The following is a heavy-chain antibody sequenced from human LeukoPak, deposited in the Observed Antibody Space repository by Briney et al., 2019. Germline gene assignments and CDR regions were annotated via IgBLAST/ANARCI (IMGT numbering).Heavy chain of an antibody. Sequence: SVKVSCRASGGTFSSYAISWVRQAPGQGLEWMGGIIPIFGTANYAQKFQGRVTITADESTSTAYMELSSLRSEDTAVYYCARWVVVVPAARYNWFDPWGQGTLVTVSS. D-gene: IGHD2-2*01. CDR3: ARWVVVVPAARYNWFDP. J-gene: IGHJ5*02. CDR1: GGTFSSYA. CDR2: IIPIFGTA. V-gene: IGHV1-69*01.